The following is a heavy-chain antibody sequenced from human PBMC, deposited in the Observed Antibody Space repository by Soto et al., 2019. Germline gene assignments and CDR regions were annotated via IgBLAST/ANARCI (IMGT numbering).Heavy chain of an antibody. CDR2: MNPNSGDT. CDR3: VRVGGNWNDDYFDY. D-gene: IGHD1-1*01. Sequence: QVQLVQSGAEVKKPGASVKVSCKASGYTFSDHDINWVRQASGRGPEWLGWMNPNSGDTGYAQNFQGRVTMTRDTSKRTAYMELSSLRSEDTAVYYCVRVGGNWNDDYFDYWGQGTLVTVSS. J-gene: IGHJ4*02. CDR1: GYTFSDHD. V-gene: IGHV1-8*01.